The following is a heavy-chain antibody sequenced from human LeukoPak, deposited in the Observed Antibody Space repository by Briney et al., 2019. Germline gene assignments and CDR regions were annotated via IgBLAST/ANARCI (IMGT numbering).Heavy chain of an antibody. CDR3: AKDLGRHGSIFAVVATSGAFDM. V-gene: IGHV3-30*02. J-gene: IGHJ3*02. D-gene: IGHD3-3*01. CDR1: GITFSSYD. CDR2: IRYDGSNK. Sequence: GGSLRLSCESSGITFSSYDMHWVRQAPGKGLEWVTFIRYDGSNKYYADSVKGRFSISRDNSKNTVDLQMNSLRPEDTAEFYCAKDLGRHGSIFAVVATSGAFDMWGQGTMVIVSS.